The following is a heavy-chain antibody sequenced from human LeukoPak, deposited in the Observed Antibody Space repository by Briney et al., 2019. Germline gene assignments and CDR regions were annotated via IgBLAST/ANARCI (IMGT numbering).Heavy chain of an antibody. D-gene: IGHD3-9*01. J-gene: IGHJ4*02. CDR2: ISGSGGST. Sequence: GGSLRLSCAASGFTFSSYAMSWVRQAPGKGLEWVSAISGSGGSTYYADSVKGRFTISRDNSKNTLYLQMNSLRAEDTAVYYCAKDREQLRYFDWLYDYWGQGTLVTVSS. V-gene: IGHV3-23*01. CDR3: AKDREQLRYFDWLYDY. CDR1: GFTFSSYA.